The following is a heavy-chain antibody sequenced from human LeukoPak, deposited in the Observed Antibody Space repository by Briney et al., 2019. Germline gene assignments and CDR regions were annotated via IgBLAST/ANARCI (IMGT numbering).Heavy chain of an antibody. CDR3: ARHRAWGVADDY. Sequence: GESLKISCKGSGYNFNTYWIGWVRQMPGKGLEWMGIIYPGDSDTRYSPSFQGQVTISADKSNSTAYLQWSSLKASDTAMYYCARHRAWGVADDYWGQGTLVTVSS. CDR1: GYNFNTYW. J-gene: IGHJ4*02. V-gene: IGHV5-51*01. D-gene: IGHD6-19*01. CDR2: IYPGDSDT.